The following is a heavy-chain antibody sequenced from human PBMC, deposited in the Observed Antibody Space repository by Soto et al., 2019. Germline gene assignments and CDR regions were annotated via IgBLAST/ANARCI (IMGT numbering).Heavy chain of an antibody. CDR2: ISSSGLTT. CDR3: ARYGTRGDW. D-gene: IGHD3-10*01. V-gene: IGHV3-48*03. Sequence: GESLRISCQASGFNFRLYEMHWVRKAPGKGLEWVSYISSSGLTTYYADFAEGRFTISRDNAKDSLYLHLNSLRVGDTAAYYCARYGTRGDWWGLGTQVTV. J-gene: IGHJ5*01. CDR1: GFNFRLYE.